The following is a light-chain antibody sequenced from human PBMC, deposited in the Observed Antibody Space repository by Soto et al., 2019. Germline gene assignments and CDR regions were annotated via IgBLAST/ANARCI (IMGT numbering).Light chain of an antibody. CDR2: EAT. V-gene: IGLV2-23*01. Sequence: QSALTQPASVSGSPGQSITISCTGTSSDVGSYNLVSWYQQHPGKAPKLIIYEATKRPSGVSNRFSGSKSGNTASLTISGLQAEDEGDYSCSAYAGSSSWVFGGGTKLTVL. CDR1: SSDVGSYNL. J-gene: IGLJ3*02. CDR3: SAYAGSSSWV.